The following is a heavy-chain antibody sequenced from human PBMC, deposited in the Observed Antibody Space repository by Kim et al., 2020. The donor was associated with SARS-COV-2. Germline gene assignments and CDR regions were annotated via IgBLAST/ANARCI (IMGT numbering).Heavy chain of an antibody. CDR3: TTGAVTTGLLYLY. CDR2: IKSKTDGGTT. Sequence: GGSLRLSCAASGFTFSNAWMSWVRQAPGKGLEWVGRIKSKTDGGTTDYAAPVKGRFTISRDDSKNTLYLQMNSLKTEDTAVYYCTTGAVTTGLLYLYWGQGTLVTVSS. V-gene: IGHV3-15*01. J-gene: IGHJ4*02. CDR1: GFTFSNAW. D-gene: IGHD4-17*01.